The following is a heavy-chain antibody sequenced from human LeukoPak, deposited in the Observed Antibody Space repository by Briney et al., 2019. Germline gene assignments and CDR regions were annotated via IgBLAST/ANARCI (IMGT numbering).Heavy chain of an antibody. CDR3: ARNDYSSSWYENWFDP. CDR2: ISSSSSTI. V-gene: IGHV3-48*04. D-gene: IGHD6-13*01. J-gene: IGHJ5*02. Sequence: GGSLRLSCAASGFTFSSYWMHWVRQAPGKGLEWVSYISSSSSTIYYADSVKGRFTISRDNAKNSLYLQMNSLRAEDTAVYYCARNDYSSSWYENWFDPWGQGTLVTVSS. CDR1: GFTFSSYW.